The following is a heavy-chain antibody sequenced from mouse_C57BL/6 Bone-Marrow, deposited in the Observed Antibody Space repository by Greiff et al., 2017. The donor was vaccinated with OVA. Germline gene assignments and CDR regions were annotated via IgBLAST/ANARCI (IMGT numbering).Heavy chain of an antibody. CDR2: ISSGGDYI. J-gene: IGHJ4*01. Sequence: EVMLVESGEGLVKPGGSLKLSCAASGFTFSSYAMSWVRQTPEKRLEWVAYISSGGDYIYYADTVKGRFTISRDNARNTLYLQMSSLKSEDTAMYYCTRGTGTNDYYAMDYWGQGTSVTVSS. CDR3: TRGTGTNDYYAMDY. V-gene: IGHV5-9-1*02. CDR1: GFTFSSYA. D-gene: IGHD1-3*01.